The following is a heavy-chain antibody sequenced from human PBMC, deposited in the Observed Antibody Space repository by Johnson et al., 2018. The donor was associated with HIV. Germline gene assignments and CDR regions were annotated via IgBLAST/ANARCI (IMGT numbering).Heavy chain of an antibody. CDR2: ISYDGSNK. D-gene: IGHD6-13*01. CDR3: AREMAIAAAGHDAFDI. V-gene: IGHV3-30*19. J-gene: IGHJ3*02. CDR1: GFTFNSYG. Sequence: QVQLVESGGRVVQPGRSLRLSCAASGFTFNSYGMHWVRQAPGKGLEWVAVISYDGSNKYYADSVKGRFTISRDNSKNTLYLQMNSLGAEDTAVYYCAREMAIAAAGHDAFDIGGQGTMVTVSS.